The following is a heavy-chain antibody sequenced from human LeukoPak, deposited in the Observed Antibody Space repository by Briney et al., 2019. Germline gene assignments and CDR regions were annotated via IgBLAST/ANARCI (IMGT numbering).Heavy chain of an antibody. CDR1: GGTFSSYA. J-gene: IGHJ6*03. V-gene: IGHV1-69*01. CDR2: IIPIFGTA. CDR3: ASAVVPAAQAYYYYYMDV. Sequence: GSSVKVSCKASGGTFSSYAISWVRQAPGQRLEWMGGIIPIFGTANYARKFQGRVTITADESTSTAYMELSSLRSEDTAVYYCASAVVPAAQAYYYYYMDVWGKVTTVTVSS. D-gene: IGHD2-2*01.